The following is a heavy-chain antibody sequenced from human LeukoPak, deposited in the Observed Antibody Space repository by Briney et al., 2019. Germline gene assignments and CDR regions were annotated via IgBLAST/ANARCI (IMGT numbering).Heavy chain of an antibody. CDR3: ARGSGIWSGYSNDY. D-gene: IGHD3-3*01. J-gene: IGHJ4*02. Sequence: SETLSLTCTVSGGSISSYYWSWIRQPPGKGLEWIGYIYNSGTTNYNPSLKSRVTISVDTSKNQFSLRLSFVTAADTAVYYCARGSGIWSGYSNDYWGQGTLVTVSS. CDR1: GGSISSYY. V-gene: IGHV4-59*01. CDR2: IYNSGTT.